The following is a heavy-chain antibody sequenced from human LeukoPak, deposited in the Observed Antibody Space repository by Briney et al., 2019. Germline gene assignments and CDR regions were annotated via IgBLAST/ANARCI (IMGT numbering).Heavy chain of an antibody. J-gene: IGHJ4*02. D-gene: IGHD3-10*01. CDR1: GYTFTSYG. CDR3: ARGSLIRSMVRGVSDY. V-gene: IGHV1-18*01. CDR2: ISAYNGNT. Sequence: GASVKVSCKASGYTFTSYGISWVRQAPGQGLEWMGWISAYNGNTNYAQKLQGRVTMTTDTSTSTAYMELRSLRSDDTAVYYCARGSLIRSMVRGVSDYWGQGTLVTVSS.